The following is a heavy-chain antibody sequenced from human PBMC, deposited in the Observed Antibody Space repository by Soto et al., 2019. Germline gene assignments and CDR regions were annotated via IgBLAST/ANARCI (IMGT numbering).Heavy chain of an antibody. CDR3: ARDVLLRIAVAGTHYSYGMDV. CDR1: GFSFSNYT. CDR2: ISGSGGST. Sequence: GGSLRLSCAASGFSFSNYTVSWVRWAQGKGLEWVSAISGSGGSTSYADSVQGRFTISRDNPKNSLYLQMNSLRDEDTAVYYCARDVLLRIAVAGTHYSYGMDVWGQGTTVTVSS. D-gene: IGHD6-19*01. V-gene: IGHV3-23*01. J-gene: IGHJ6*02.